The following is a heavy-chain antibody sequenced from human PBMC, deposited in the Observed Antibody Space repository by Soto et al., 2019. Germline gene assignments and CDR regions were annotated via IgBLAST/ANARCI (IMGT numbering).Heavy chain of an antibody. CDR1: GFSFSGFG. Sequence: QVQLVESGGGVVQPGRSLRLSCAASGFSFSGFGMHWVRQAPGKGLEWVASIAYDGSNKNHADFVKGRLSISRDNSKHTLYLQMNSLRVEDTGLYYCAKDSGRATPRSLVGATTNYWGQGTLVTVSS. V-gene: IGHV3-30*18. CDR2: IAYDGSNK. CDR3: AKDSGRATPRSLVGATTNY. D-gene: IGHD1-26*01. J-gene: IGHJ4*02.